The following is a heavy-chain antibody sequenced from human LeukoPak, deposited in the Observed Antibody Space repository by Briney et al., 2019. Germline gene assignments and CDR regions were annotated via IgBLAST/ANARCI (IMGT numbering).Heavy chain of an antibody. J-gene: IGHJ6*04. D-gene: IGHD3-3*01. CDR3: ARGMRFLEWLPTMDV. Sequence: ASVKVSCKASGYTFTGYYMHWVRQAPGQGLEWMGWINPNSGGTNYAQKFQGRVTMTRDTSISTAYMELSRLRSDDTAVYYCARGMRFLEWLPTMDVWGKGTTVTVSS. CDR1: GYTFTGYY. CDR2: INPNSGGT. V-gene: IGHV1-2*02.